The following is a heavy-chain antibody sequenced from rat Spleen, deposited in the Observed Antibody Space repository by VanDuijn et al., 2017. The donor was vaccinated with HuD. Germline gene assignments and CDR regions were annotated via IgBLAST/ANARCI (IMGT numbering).Heavy chain of an antibody. CDR1: GFSLTSYN. D-gene: IGHD1-12*02. J-gene: IGHJ4*01. Sequence: QVQLKESGPGLVQPSQTLSLTCTVSGFSLTSYNVHWVRQPTGKGLEWMGVIWTGGSTDYNSALKSRLSISRDTSKSQVFLKMDSLQPEDTGTYYCARQKYYDGSPYVMDAWGQGTSVTVSS. V-gene: IGHV2-30*01. CDR3: ARQKYYDGSPYVMDA. CDR2: IWTGGST.